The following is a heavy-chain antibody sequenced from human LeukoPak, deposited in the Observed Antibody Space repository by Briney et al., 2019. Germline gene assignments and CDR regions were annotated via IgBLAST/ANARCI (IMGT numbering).Heavy chain of an antibody. CDR2: ISGSGGST. J-gene: IGHJ4*02. CDR1: GFTFSSYA. Sequence: GGSLRLSCAASGFTFSSYAMSWVRQAPGKGLEWVSAISGSGGSTYYADSVEGRFTISRDNSKNTLYLQMNSLRAEDTAVYYCAKDGEPDPYYFDYWGQGTLVTVSS. V-gene: IGHV3-23*01. D-gene: IGHD1-26*01. CDR3: AKDGEPDPYYFDY.